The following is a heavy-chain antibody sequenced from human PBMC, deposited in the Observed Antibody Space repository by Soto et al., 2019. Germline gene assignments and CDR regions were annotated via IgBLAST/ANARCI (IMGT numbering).Heavy chain of an antibody. CDR1: GFTFSSYA. D-gene: IGHD6-6*01. CDR2: ISGSDDST. CDR3: AKRSSSSTFAY. V-gene: IGHV3-23*01. Sequence: GGSLRLSCAASGFTFSSYAMSWVRQAPGKGLEWVSVISGSDDSTYYADSVKGRFTISRDNSKNTLYLQMNSLRAEDTAVYYCAKRSSSSTFAYGGQGTLVPVSS. J-gene: IGHJ4*02.